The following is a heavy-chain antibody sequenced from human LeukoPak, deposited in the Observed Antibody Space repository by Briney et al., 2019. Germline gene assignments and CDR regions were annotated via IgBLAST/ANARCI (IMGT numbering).Heavy chain of an antibody. J-gene: IGHJ4*02. CDR2: IIPILGIA. CDR1: GYTFTSYG. CDR3: ASAHMAGIAAAGTKY. D-gene: IGHD6-13*01. V-gene: IGHV1-69*04. Sequence: ASVKVSCKASGYTFTSYGISWVRQAPGQGLEWMGRIIPILGIANYAQKFQGRVTITADKSTSTAYMELSSLRSEDTAVYYCASAHMAGIAAAGTKYWGQGTLVTVSS.